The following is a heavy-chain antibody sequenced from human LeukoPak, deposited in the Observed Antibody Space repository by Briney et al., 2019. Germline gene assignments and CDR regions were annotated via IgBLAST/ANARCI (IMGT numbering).Heavy chain of an antibody. J-gene: IGHJ4*02. CDR3: ARDPGTVTDTS. CDR1: VFTVSSNY. V-gene: IGHV3-53*01. Sequence: GVSLRLSCAASVFTVSSNYMSWVRQAPGKRLEGVSVICSGGSTYDADSVKGRFTISRDNSKNTLYLQMNSLSAEDTAVYYCARDPGTVTDTSWGQGTLVTVSS. D-gene: IGHD4-11*01. CDR2: ICSGGST.